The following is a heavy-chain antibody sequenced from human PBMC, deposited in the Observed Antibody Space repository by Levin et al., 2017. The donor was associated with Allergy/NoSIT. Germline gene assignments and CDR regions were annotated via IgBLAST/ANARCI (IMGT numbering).Heavy chain of an antibody. Sequence: EASVKVSCKASGYTFTGYYMHWVRQAPGQGLEWMGWINPNSGGTNYAQKFQGRVTMTRDTSISTAYMELSRLRSDDTAVYYCARSLDYGDFHGDYWGQGTLVTVSS. D-gene: IGHD4-17*01. V-gene: IGHV1-2*02. CDR3: ARSLDYGDFHGDY. J-gene: IGHJ4*02. CDR2: INPNSGGT. CDR1: GYTFTGYY.